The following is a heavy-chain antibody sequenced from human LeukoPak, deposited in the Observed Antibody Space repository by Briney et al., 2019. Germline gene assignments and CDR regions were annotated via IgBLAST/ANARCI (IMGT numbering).Heavy chain of an antibody. V-gene: IGHV4-59*01. D-gene: IGHD3-3*01. CDR1: GGSISSYY. Sequence: PSETLSLTCTDPGGSISSYYWSWIRQPPGKGLEWIGYIYYSGSTNYNPSLKSRVTISVDTSKNQVSLKLSSVTAADTAVYYCARGGYYSYFDYWGQGTLVTVSS. CDR3: ARGGYYSYFDY. J-gene: IGHJ4*02. CDR2: IYYSGST.